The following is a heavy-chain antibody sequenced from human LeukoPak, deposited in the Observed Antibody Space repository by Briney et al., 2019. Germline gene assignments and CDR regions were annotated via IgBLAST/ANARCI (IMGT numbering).Heavy chain of an antibody. CDR1: GYSFTSYW. V-gene: IGHV5-51*01. D-gene: IGHD3-9*01. J-gene: IGHJ3*02. CDR3: ARPSETGYYRGAFGI. CDR2: IYPGDSDT. Sequence: GESLKISCKGSGYSFTSYWIGWVRQMPGKGLEWMGIIYPGDSDTRYSPSFQGQVTISADKSISTAYLQWSSLKASDTAMYYCARPSETGYYRGAFGIWGQGTMVTVSS.